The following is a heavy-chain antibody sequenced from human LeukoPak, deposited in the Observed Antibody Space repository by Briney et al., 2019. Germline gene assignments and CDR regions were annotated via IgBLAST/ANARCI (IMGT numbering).Heavy chain of an antibody. Sequence: SETLSLTCTVSGGSISSYYWSWIRQPPGKGLEWIGYIYYSGSTNYNPSLKSRVTISVDTSKNQFSLKLSSVTAADTAVYYCARVGEYQAYFDYWGQGTLVTVSS. J-gene: IGHJ4*02. V-gene: IGHV4-59*01. CDR2: IYYSGST. CDR1: GGSISSYY. D-gene: IGHD1-26*01. CDR3: ARVGEYQAYFDY.